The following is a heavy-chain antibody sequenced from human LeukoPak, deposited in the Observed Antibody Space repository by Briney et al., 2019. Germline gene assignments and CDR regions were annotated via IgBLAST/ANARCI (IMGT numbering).Heavy chain of an antibody. Sequence: PGGSLRLSCAASGFTFSSYGMHWVRQAPGKGLEWVAFIRYDGSNKYYADSVKGRFTISRDNSKNTLYLQMNSLRAEDTAVYYCAKDFVWEVRGVIICYMDVWGKGTTVTISS. CDR1: GFTFSSYG. CDR3: AKDFVWEVRGVIICYMDV. J-gene: IGHJ6*03. D-gene: IGHD3-10*01. V-gene: IGHV3-30*02. CDR2: IRYDGSNK.